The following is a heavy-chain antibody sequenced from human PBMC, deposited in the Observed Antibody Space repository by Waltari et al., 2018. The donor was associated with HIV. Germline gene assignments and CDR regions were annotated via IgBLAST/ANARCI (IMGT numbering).Heavy chain of an antibody. CDR3: ARDHVGGSTSLFAFDL. V-gene: IGHV3-30*03. CDR2: ISYDGSQK. CDR1: GFTFSDHG. Sequence: QVQLVESGGGVVQPGRSLSLSCEASGFTFSDHGLHWVRQAPAKGLEWVAVISYDGSQKYYADSVRGRFTVSRDNSKNTLYVLMNSLRPEDTAVYYCARDHVGGSTSLFAFDLWGQGTKVTVSS. J-gene: IGHJ3*01. D-gene: IGHD1-26*01.